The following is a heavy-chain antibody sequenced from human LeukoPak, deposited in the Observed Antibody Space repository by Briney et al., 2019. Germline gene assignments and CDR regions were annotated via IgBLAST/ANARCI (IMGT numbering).Heavy chain of an antibody. Sequence: SETLSLTCAVYGWTFSDYYLSWIRQPPGKGLEWIGEINHSGSNNYNPSLKSRVTIPVDTSTNQVSLKLSSVTAADTAVYCCARGREEVPAACPDAFDMWGQGTRVTVS. D-gene: IGHD2-2*01. CDR3: ARGREEVPAACPDAFDM. J-gene: IGHJ3*02. V-gene: IGHV4-34*01. CDR2: INHSGSN. CDR1: GWTFSDYY.